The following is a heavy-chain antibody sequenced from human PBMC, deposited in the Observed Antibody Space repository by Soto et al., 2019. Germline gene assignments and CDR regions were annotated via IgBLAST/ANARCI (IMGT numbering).Heavy chain of an antibody. CDR1: GYTLTRYV. J-gene: IGHJ4*02. V-gene: IGHV1-18*01. CDR2: ISAYNGNT. D-gene: IGHD3-22*01. Sequence: ASVKVSCKASGYTLTRYVISWVRQAPGQGLEWMGWISAYNGNTNYAQKLQGRVTMTTDTSTSTAHMELRSLRSDDTAVYYCAREGLLLLPDYWGQGTLVTVSS. CDR3: AREGLLLLPDY.